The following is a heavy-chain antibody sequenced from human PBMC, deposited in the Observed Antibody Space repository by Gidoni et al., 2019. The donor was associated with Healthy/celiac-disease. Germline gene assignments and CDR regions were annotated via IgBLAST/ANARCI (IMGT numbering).Heavy chain of an antibody. V-gene: IGHV3-66*01. CDR2: IYSGGST. J-gene: IGHJ4*02. CDR1: GFTVSSNY. CDR3: ARDPGSPHG. Sequence: EVQLVESGGGWVQPGGSLRRACAASGFTVSSNYMSWVRQAPGKGLEWVSVIYSGGSTYYADSVKGRFTISRDNSKNTLYLQMNSLSAEDTAVYYCARDPGSPHGWGQGTLVTFSS. D-gene: IGHD1-26*01.